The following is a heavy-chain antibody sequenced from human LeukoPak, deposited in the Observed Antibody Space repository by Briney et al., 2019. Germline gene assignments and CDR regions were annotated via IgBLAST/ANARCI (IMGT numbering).Heavy chain of an antibody. CDR2: ISGSGGST. CDR1: GFTFSSYA. Sequence: PGGSLRLSCAASGFTFSSYAMSWVRQAPGKGLEWVSAISGSGGSTYYADSVKGRFTISRDNSKNTLYLQMNSLRAEDTAVYYCARVRWGYYYMDVWGKGTTVTVSS. J-gene: IGHJ6*03. D-gene: IGHD3-16*01. V-gene: IGHV3-23*01. CDR3: ARVRWGYYYMDV.